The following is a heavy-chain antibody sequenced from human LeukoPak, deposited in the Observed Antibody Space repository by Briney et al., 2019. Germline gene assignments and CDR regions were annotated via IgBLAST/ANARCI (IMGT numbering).Heavy chain of an antibody. Sequence: ASVKVSCKASGYTFTGYYMHWVRQAPGQGLEWMGWINPNSGGTNYAQKFQGRVTMTRDTSISTAYMELSRLRSDDTAVYYCARSISEGVAATFYYFDYWGQGTLVTVSS. CDR3: ARSISEGVAATFYYFDY. J-gene: IGHJ4*02. CDR1: GYTFTGYY. V-gene: IGHV1-2*02. D-gene: IGHD2-15*01. CDR2: INPNSGGT.